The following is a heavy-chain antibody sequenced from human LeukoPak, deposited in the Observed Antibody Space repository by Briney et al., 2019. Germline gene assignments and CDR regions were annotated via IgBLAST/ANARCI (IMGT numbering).Heavy chain of an antibody. CDR2: IYHSGST. Sequence: PSGTLSLTCAVSGVSISSSNWWSWVRQPPGKGLEWIGEIYHSGSTNYNPSLKSRVTISVDKSKNQFSLKLSSVTAADTAVYYCAPQNSSGWYNYYYYYMDVWGKGTTVTVSS. CDR1: GVSISSSNW. J-gene: IGHJ6*03. CDR3: APQNSSGWYNYYYYYMDV. D-gene: IGHD6-19*01. V-gene: IGHV4-4*02.